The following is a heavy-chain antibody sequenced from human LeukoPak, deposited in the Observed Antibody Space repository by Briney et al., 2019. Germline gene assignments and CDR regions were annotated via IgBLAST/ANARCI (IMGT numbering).Heavy chain of an antibody. V-gene: IGHV4-34*01. D-gene: IGHD6-19*01. Sequence: PSETPSLTCAVYGGSFSGYYWSWIRQPPGKGLEWIGEINHSGSTNYNPSLKSRVTISADTSKNQFSLKLSSVTAADTAVYHCARGGSGWPPYYFDYWGQGTLVTVSS. CDR2: INHSGST. CDR1: GGSFSGYY. J-gene: IGHJ4*02. CDR3: ARGGSGWPPYYFDY.